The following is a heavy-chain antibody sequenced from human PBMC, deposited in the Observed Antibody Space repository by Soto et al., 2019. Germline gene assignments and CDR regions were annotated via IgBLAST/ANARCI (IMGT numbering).Heavy chain of an antibody. V-gene: IGHV3-23*01. Sequence: HPRGSLRLSCAVSRNTFSNHAMSWVRQAPGKGLEWVSAISTAVGATYYADSGKGRFTISRDDSNNTLYLQMDSLRAEDTAVYYCVKERTAAARNSDFCCQGLLGTVST. J-gene: IGHJ4*02. CDR3: VKERTAAARNSDF. CDR2: ISTAVGAT. CDR1: RNTFSNHA. D-gene: IGHD6-13*01.